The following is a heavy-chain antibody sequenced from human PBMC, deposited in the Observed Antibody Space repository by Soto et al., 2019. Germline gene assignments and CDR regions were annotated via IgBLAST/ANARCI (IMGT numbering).Heavy chain of an antibody. V-gene: IGHV4-59*08. CDR3: ARHGLDHGGPVLDI. CDR1: YGCRRSYS. CDR2: IYYSGSN. Sequence: SLPCSVVYGCRRSYSTSWIRQTPGKGLEWIGYIYYSGSNNYNPSLKSRVTISVDTSKNQFSLKLSSVTAAVTAVYFCARHGLDHGGPVLDIRRQGTTVPVS. D-gene: IGHD3-9*01. J-gene: IGHJ3*02.